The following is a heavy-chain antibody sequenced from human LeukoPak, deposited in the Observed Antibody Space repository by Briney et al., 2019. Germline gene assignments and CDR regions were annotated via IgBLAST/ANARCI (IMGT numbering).Heavy chain of an antibody. V-gene: IGHV3-7*01. CDR1: GFTFSSSW. D-gene: IGHD3-10*01. J-gene: IGHJ4*02. CDR3: ARDWGVSY. CDR2: INQDGTEK. Sequence: GGSLRLSCAASGFTFSSSWMTWVRQAPGKGLEWVANINQDGTEKYYVDSVKGRFTISRDNAKNSLSLQMNSLRAEDTAVYYCARDWGVSYWGQGTLVTVSS.